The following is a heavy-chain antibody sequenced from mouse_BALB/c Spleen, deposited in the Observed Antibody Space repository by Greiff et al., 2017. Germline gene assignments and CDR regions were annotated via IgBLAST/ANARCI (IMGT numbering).Heavy chain of an antibody. CDR2: ISSGSSTI. V-gene: IGHV5-17*02. CDR1: GFTFSSFG. J-gene: IGHJ1*01. CDR3: ARGVTTATVYWYFDV. D-gene: IGHD1-2*01. Sequence: EVHLVESGGGLVQPGGSRKLSCAASGFTFSSFGMHWVRQAPEKGLEWVAYISSGSSTIYYADTVKGRFTISRDNPKNTLFLQMTSLRSEDTAMYYCARGVTTATVYWYFDVWGAGTTVTVSS.